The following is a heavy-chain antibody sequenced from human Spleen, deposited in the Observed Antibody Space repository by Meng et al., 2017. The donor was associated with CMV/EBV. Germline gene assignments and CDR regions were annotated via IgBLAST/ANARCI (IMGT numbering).Heavy chain of an antibody. CDR3: ATRMLYYDTQDY. CDR1: GYTLTDFS. CDR2: FDPEDGKT. J-gene: IGHJ4*02. V-gene: IGHV1-24*01. D-gene: IGHD3-22*01. Sequence: SCTVSGYTLTDFSMHWVRQAPGKGLEWMGGFDPEDGKTIYAQNFQGRVTMTKDTSTDTAYMELTSLTSEDTAVYYCATRMLYYDTQDYWGQGTLVTVSS.